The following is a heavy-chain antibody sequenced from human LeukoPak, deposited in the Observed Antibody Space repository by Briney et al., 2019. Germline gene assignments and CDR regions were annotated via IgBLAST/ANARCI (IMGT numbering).Heavy chain of an antibody. CDR1: GFTLSNYA. CDR2: LGTAGDT. CDR3: ARQNTPHGNFDY. D-gene: IGHD5-24*01. V-gene: IGHV3-13*01. J-gene: IGHJ4*02. Sequence: PGGSLRLSCAASGFTLSNYAMHWVRQPAGEGLEWVSALGTAGDTFYPGSVKGRFTISRDNAKKSLFLQMNSLRAEDTAVYYRARQNTPHGNFDYWGQGTLVTVSS.